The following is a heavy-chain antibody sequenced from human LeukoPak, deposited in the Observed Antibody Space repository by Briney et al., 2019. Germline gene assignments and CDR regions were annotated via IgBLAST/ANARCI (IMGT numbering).Heavy chain of an antibody. V-gene: IGHV3-21*01. Sequence: GGSLRLSCAASGFTFSSDSMNWVRQAPGKGLGWVSSISSSSSYIYYADSVKGRFTISRDNAKNSLYLQMNSLRAEDTAVYYCARIGVDAFDIWGQGTMVTVSS. CDR1: GFTFSSDS. CDR3: ARIGVDAFDI. J-gene: IGHJ3*02. CDR2: ISSSSSYI.